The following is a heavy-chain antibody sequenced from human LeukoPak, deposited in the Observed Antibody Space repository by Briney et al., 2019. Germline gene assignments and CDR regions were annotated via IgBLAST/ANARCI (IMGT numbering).Heavy chain of an antibody. CDR3: ARRVVAATSYYFDY. CDR1: GFTFSSYS. D-gene: IGHD2-15*01. J-gene: IGHJ4*02. V-gene: IGHV3-21*01. CDR2: ISSSSSYI. Sequence: GGSLRLSCAASGFTFSSYSMNWVRQAPGKGLEWVSSISSSSSYIYYADSVKGRFTISRDNAKNSLYLQMNSLRAEDTAVYYCARRVVAATSYYFDYWGQGTLVTVAS.